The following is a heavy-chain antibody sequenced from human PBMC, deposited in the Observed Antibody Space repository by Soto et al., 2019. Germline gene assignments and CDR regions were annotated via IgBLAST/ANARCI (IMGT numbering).Heavy chain of an antibody. CDR2: INHSGST. CDR1: GESFCGYD. D-gene: IGHD3-16*02. V-gene: IGHV4-34*01. J-gene: IGHJ5*02. CDR3: ARGAMITFGGVIVRRGVNWFDP. Sequence: PSCTMSLTCAVYGESFCGYDWSGIRQTPGKGLEWIGEINHSGSTNYNPSLKSRVTISVDTSKNQFSLKLSSVTAADTAVYYCARGAMITFGGVIVRRGVNWFDPWGQGTLVTVSS.